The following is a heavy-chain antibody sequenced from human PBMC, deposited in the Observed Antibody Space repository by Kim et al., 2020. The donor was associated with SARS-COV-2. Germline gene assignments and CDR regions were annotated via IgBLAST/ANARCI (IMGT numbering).Heavy chain of an antibody. CDR3: ARYSGVIAVAGIDAFDI. V-gene: IGHV4-59*01. J-gene: IGHJ3*02. Sequence: SETLSLTCTVSGGSISSYYWSWIRQPPGKGLEWIGYIYYSGSTNYNPSLKSRVTISVDTSKNQFSLKLSSVTAADTAVYYCARYSGVIAVAGIDAFDIWGQGTMVTVSS. D-gene: IGHD6-19*01. CDR2: IYYSGST. CDR1: GGSISSYY.